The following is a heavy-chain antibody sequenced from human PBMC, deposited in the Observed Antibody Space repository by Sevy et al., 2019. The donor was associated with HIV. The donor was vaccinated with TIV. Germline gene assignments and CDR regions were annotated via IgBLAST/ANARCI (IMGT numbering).Heavy chain of an antibody. Sequence: ASVKVSCKVSGYTLTELSMHWVRQAPGKGLEWMGSFDPEDGETIYAQNFQGRVTMTEDRSTDTAYMELSSLRSEDTAVYYCAPTKDYYVSSGYPFDYWGQGTLVTVSS. J-gene: IGHJ4*02. CDR3: APTKDYYVSSGYPFDY. CDR2: FDPEDGET. CDR1: GYTLTELS. V-gene: IGHV1-24*01. D-gene: IGHD3-22*01.